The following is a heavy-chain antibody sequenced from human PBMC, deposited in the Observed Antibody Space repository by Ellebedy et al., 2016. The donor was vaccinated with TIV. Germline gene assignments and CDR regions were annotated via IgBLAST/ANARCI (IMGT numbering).Heavy chain of an antibody. CDR1: GGTFSSYA. CDR2: IIPIFGTA. Sequence: AASVKVSCKASGGTFSSYAISWARQAPGQGLEWMGGIIPIFGTANYAQKFQGRVTITADKSTSTAYMELSSLRSEDTAVYYCASAYRLLWFGESFDYWGQGTLVTVSS. V-gene: IGHV1-69*06. CDR3: ASAYRLLWFGESFDY. D-gene: IGHD3-10*01. J-gene: IGHJ4*02.